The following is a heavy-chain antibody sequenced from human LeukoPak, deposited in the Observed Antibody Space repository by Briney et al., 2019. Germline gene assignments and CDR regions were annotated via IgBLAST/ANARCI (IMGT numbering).Heavy chain of an antibody. J-gene: IGHJ4*02. CDR1: GGSISSGGYY. CDR2: IYYSGST. CDR3: ARETLGYCSSTSCYLFDY. Sequence: PSQTLSLTCTVSGGSISSGGYYWSWIRQHPGKGLEWIGYIYYSGSTYYNPSLKSGVTISVDTSKNQFSLKLSSVTAADTAVYYCARETLGYCSSTSCYLFDYWGQGTLVTVSS. V-gene: IGHV4-31*03. D-gene: IGHD2-2*01.